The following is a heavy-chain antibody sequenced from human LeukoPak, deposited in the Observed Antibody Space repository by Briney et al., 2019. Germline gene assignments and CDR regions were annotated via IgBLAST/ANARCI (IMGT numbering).Heavy chain of an antibody. Sequence: GGSLRLSCAASGFTFSNAWMIWVRQAPGKGLEYVGRIKSKSGGGAADYATPVKGRFSISRDDSQNTLYLQMNSVTAEDTAVYYCTIEGFWGQGTLVTVSS. CDR3: TIEGF. CDR2: IKSKSGGGAA. CDR1: GFTFSNAW. V-gene: IGHV3-15*05. J-gene: IGHJ4*02.